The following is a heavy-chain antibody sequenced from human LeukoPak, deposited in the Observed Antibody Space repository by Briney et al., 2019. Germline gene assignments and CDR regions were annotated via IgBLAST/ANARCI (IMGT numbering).Heavy chain of an antibody. V-gene: IGHV4-34*01. CDR1: GGSFSGYY. CDR2: INHSGST. Sequence: SETLSLTCAVYGGSFSGYYWSWIRQPPGKGLEWIGEINHSGSTNYNPSLKSRATISVDTSKNQFSLKLSSVTAADTAVYYCAREVRGWYRGGYFDYWGQGTLVTVSS. CDR3: AREVRGWYRGGYFDY. D-gene: IGHD6-19*01. J-gene: IGHJ4*02.